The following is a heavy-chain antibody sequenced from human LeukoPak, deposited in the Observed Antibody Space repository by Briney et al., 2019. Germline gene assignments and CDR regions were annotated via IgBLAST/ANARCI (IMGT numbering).Heavy chain of an antibody. Sequence: SQTLSLTCAISGDSVSSNSAAWNWIRQSPSRGLEWLGRTYYRSKWYNDYAVSVKSRITINPDTSKNQFSLQLNSVTPEDTAVYYCARDEKEPYDSSVYCGMDVWGQGTTVTVSS. D-gene: IGHD3-22*01. V-gene: IGHV6-1*01. J-gene: IGHJ6*02. CDR1: GDSVSSNSAA. CDR2: TYYRSKWYN. CDR3: ARDEKEPYDSSVYCGMDV.